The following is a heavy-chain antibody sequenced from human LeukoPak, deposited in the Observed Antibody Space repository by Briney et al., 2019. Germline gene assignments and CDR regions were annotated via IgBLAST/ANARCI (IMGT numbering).Heavy chain of an antibody. D-gene: IGHD2-8*01. CDR2: ISGSGGST. CDR3: AKVVRPMAPRGDAFDI. Sequence: GGSLRLSCVASGFTVSNNYMMWVRQAPGKGLEWVSAISGSGGSTYYADSVKGRFTISRDNSKNTLYLQMNSLRAEDTAVYYCAKVVRPMAPRGDAFDIWGQGTMVTVSS. J-gene: IGHJ3*02. CDR1: GFTVSNNY. V-gene: IGHV3-23*01.